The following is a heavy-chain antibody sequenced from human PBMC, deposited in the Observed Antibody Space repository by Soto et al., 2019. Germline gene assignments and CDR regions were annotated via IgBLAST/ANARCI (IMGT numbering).Heavy chain of an antibody. CDR3: DRVPDY. D-gene: IGHD2-2*01. CDR2: IYYSGST. V-gene: IGHV4-59*12. CDR1: GGSISSYY. J-gene: IGHJ4*02. Sequence: SETLSLTCTVSGGSISSYYWSWIRQPPGKGLEWIGYIYYSGSTNYNPSLKSRVTISVDTSKNQFSLKLSSVTAADTAVYYCDRVPDYWGEGILVTVSS.